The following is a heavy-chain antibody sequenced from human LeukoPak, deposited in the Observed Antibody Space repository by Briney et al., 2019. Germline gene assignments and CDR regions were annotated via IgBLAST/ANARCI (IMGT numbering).Heavy chain of an antibody. D-gene: IGHD1-26*01. CDR3: ASVAGGQSGNYY. CDR2: INPDGVT. J-gene: IGHJ4*02. V-gene: IGHV3-74*01. CDR1: GFTFSTYW. Sequence: KPGGSLRLSCAASGFTFSTYWMFWVRHAPGKGLVWVSRINPDGVTIYADSVKGRFTISRDNARKTLDLQMNSLRVEDTAVYYCASVAGGQSGNYYWGQGTLVTVSS.